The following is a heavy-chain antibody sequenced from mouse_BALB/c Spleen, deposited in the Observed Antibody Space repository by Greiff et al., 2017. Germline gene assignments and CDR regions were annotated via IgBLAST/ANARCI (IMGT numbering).Heavy chain of an antibody. Sequence: QVQLQQPGAELVRPGASVKLSCKASGYTFTSYWINWVKQRPGQGLEWIGNIYPSDSYTNYNQKFKDKATLTVDKSSSTAYMQLKSLTSEDSAVYYCARSAGYGSSHYYAMDYWGQGTSVTVSS. CDR3: ARSAGYGSSHYYAMDY. D-gene: IGHD1-1*01. CDR1: GYTFTSYW. J-gene: IGHJ4*01. V-gene: IGHV1-69*02. CDR2: IYPSDSYT.